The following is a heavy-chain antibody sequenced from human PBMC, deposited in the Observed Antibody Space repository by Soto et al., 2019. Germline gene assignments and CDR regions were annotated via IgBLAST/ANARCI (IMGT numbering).Heavy chain of an antibody. CDR3: ARGRGNSNYGWFDP. J-gene: IGHJ5*02. Sequence: SETLSLTCAVYGGSFSGYYWSWIRQPPGKGLEGIGEINHSGSTNYNPSLKSRVTISVDTSKNQFSLKLSSVAAADTAVYYCARGRGNSNYGWFDPWGQGTLVTVSS. CDR2: INHSGST. CDR1: GGSFSGYY. D-gene: IGHD4-4*01. V-gene: IGHV4-34*01.